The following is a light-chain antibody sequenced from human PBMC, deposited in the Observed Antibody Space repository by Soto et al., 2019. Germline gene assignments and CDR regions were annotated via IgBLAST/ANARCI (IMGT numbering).Light chain of an antibody. V-gene: IGLV2-14*01. CDR1: SSDVGGYNY. Sequence: QSALTQPASVSGSPGQSITISCTGTSSDVGGYNYVSWYQQHPGKAPTLMIYDVSNRPSGVSNRFSGSKSGNTASLTISGLQDEDEADYSCSSYTSSSTLVVFGGGTELADL. CDR3: SSYTSSSTLVV. J-gene: IGLJ2*01. CDR2: DVS.